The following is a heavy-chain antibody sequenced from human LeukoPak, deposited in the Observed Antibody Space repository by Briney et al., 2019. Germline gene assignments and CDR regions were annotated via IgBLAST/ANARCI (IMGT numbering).Heavy chain of an antibody. CDR2: IYTSGST. D-gene: IGHD3-10*01. CDR1: GGSVSSYY. V-gene: IGHV4-4*07. Sequence: SETLSLTCTVSGGSVSSYYWSWIRQPAAKGLEWIGRIYTSGSTNYNPSLKSRVTISVDKSKNQFSLKLSAVTAAATAVSYCASDYYGSGCLYYFDYWGQGTLVTVSS. CDR3: ASDYYGSGCLYYFDY. J-gene: IGHJ4*02.